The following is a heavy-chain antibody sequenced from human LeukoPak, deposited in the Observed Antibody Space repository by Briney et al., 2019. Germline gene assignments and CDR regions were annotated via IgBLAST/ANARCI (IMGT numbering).Heavy chain of an antibody. J-gene: IGHJ6*02. CDR3: ARYQRITMVRGVSDYYYYGMDV. D-gene: IGHD3-10*01. CDR1: GGSVSSGSYY. CDR2: IYYSGST. V-gene: IGHV4-61*01. Sequence: SETLSLTCTVSGGSVSSGSYYWSWIRQPPGEGREWIGYIYYSGSTNYNPSLKSRVTISVDTSKNQFSLKLSSVTAADTAVYYCARYQRITMVRGVSDYYYYGMDVWGQGTTVTVSS.